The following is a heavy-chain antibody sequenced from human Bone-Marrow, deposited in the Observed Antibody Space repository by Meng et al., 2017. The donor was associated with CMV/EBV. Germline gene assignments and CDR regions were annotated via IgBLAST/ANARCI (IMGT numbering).Heavy chain of an antibody. CDR2: INHSGST. CDR3: AREIGTSGLRWFRDGRLGD. J-gene: IGHJ4*02. Sequence: SETLSLTCAVYGGSFSGYYWSWIRQPPGKGLEWIGEINHSGSTNYNPSLKSRVTISVDTSKNQFSLKLSSVPAADTAVYYCAREIGTSGLRWFRDGRLGDWGQGTLVTVSS. D-gene: IGHD3-10*01. V-gene: IGHV4-34*01. CDR1: GGSFSGYY.